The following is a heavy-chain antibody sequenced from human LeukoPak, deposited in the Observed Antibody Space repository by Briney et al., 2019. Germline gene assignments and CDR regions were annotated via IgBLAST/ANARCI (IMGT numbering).Heavy chain of an antibody. Sequence: SVKVSCRDSGYTVTDFSRHWVRQAAGKGLEWIRAFDPEDGDTNYAQKFQGRVTMTEDTSTHTAYMELNNLRSEDTAVYYCETGMAALDYGDYLGSWGQGSLVTVSS. CDR1: GYTVTDFS. J-gene: IGHJ4*02. D-gene: IGHD3-16*01. CDR3: ETGMAALDYGDYLGS. CDR2: FDPEDGDT. V-gene: IGHV1-24*01.